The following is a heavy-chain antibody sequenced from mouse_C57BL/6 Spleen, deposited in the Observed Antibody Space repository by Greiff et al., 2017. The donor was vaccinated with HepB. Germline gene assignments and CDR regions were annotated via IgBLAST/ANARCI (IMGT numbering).Heavy chain of an antibody. Sequence: VQLQQPGAELVKPGASVKLSCKASGYTFTSYWMHWVKQRPGQGLEWIGMIHPNSGSTNYNEKFKSKATLTVDKSSSTAYIQLSSLTSEDSAVYYCAPYGSSYVGFAYWGQGTLVTVSA. D-gene: IGHD1-1*01. J-gene: IGHJ3*01. CDR3: APYGSSYVGFAY. V-gene: IGHV1-64*01. CDR1: GYTFTSYW. CDR2: IHPNSGST.